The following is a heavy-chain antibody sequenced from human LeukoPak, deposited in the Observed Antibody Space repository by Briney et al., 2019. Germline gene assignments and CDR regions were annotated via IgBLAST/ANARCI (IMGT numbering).Heavy chain of an antibody. J-gene: IGHJ4*02. D-gene: IGHD6-19*01. CDR3: ARLVAVAGVFDY. CDR2: IYYSGST. V-gene: IGHV4-39*02. CDR1: GGSISSSNYY. Sequence: SETLSLTRTVFGGSISSSNYYWGWIRQPPGKGLEWIGNIYYSGSTYYNPSLKSRVTISVDTSKNHFSLKLSSVTAADTAVYYCARLVAVAGVFDYWGQGTLVTVSS.